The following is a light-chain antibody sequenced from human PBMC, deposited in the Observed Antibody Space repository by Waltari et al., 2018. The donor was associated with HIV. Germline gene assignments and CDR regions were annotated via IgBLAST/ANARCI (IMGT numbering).Light chain of an antibody. CDR1: SGSIASNY. CDR3: QSFDTSNQWI. CDR2: EDD. V-gene: IGLV6-57*03. J-gene: IGLJ2*01. Sequence: NFMLTQPPSVSESPGKTVTISCTRSSGSIASNYVQWYQQRPGSAPTTLIYEDDQRTAGVPARFSGSIDTSSNSASLTISGLKTEDEADYYCQSFDTSNQWIFGGGTKLTVL.